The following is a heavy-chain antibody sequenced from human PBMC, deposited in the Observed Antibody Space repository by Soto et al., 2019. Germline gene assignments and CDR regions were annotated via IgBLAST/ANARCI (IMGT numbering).Heavy chain of an antibody. Sequence: GASVKVSCKVSGYTLTELSMHWVRQAPGKGLEWMGGFDPEDGETIYAQKFQGRVTMTEDTSTDTAYMELSSLRSEDTAVYYCATDPMPMTTVTTNYWGQGTLVTVSS. CDR3: ATDPMPMTTVTTNY. CDR2: FDPEDGET. J-gene: IGHJ4*02. CDR1: GYTLTELS. V-gene: IGHV1-24*01. D-gene: IGHD4-17*01.